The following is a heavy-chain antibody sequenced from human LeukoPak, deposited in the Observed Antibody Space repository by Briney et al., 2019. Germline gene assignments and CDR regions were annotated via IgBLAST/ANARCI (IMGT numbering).Heavy chain of an antibody. V-gene: IGHV3-33*01. D-gene: IGHD5-18*01. J-gene: IGHJ4*02. CDR2: IWYDGSNK. CDR1: GFTFSSYG. Sequence: GGSLRLSCAASGFTFSSYGMHRVRQAPGKGLEWVAVIWYDGSNKYYADSVKGRFTISRDNSKNTLYLQMNSLRAEDTAVYYCARDISAMVDYWGPGPLVTVSS. CDR3: ARDISAMVDY.